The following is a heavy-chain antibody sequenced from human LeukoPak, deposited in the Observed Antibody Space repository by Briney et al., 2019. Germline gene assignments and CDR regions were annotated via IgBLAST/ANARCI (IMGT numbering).Heavy chain of an antibody. CDR1: GFIFSSYA. J-gene: IGHJ6*02. Sequence: GGSLRLSCAASGFIFSSYAMSWVRQAPGKGLEWVSAISGSGSSTYYADSVKGRFTISRDNSKSTLYLQMNSLRVEDTAVYYCAKRPRYCSGGSCYYYYYGMDVWGQGTTVTVSS. CDR3: AKRPRYCSGGSCYYYYYGMDV. V-gene: IGHV3-23*01. D-gene: IGHD2-15*01. CDR2: ISGSGSST.